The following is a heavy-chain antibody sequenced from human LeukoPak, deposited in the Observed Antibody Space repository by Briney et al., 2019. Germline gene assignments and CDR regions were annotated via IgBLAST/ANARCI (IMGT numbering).Heavy chain of an antibody. D-gene: IGHD3-10*01. J-gene: IGHJ4*02. Sequence: ASVKVSCKASGYTFTSYGISWVRQAPGQGLEWMGWISAYNGDTNYAQKLLGRVTMTTDTSTSTAYMELRSLRSDDTAVYYCARDPMVRGVISAHFDYWGQGTLVTVSS. V-gene: IGHV1-18*01. CDR1: GYTFTSYG. CDR3: ARDPMVRGVISAHFDY. CDR2: ISAYNGDT.